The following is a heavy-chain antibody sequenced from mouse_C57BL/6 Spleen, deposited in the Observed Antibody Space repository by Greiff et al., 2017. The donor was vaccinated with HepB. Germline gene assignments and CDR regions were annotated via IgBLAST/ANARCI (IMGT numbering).Heavy chain of an antibody. Sequence: EVKLMESGPGLVKPSQSLSLTCSVTGYSITSGYYWNWIRQFPGNKLEWMGYISYDGSNNYNPSLKNRISITRDTSKKQFFLKLNSVTTEDTATYYCARERSSSVFAYWGQGTLVTVSA. CDR1: GYSITSGYY. V-gene: IGHV3-6*01. J-gene: IGHJ3*01. CDR2: ISYDGSN. CDR3: ARERSSSVFAY. D-gene: IGHD3-2*02.